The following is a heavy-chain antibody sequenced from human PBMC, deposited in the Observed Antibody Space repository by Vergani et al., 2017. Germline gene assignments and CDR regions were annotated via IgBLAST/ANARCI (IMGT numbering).Heavy chain of an antibody. CDR2: ISYDGSNK. CDR3: AKDAIAARPDGLYYYYMDV. CDR1: GFTFSSYG. D-gene: IGHD6-6*01. Sequence: QFHLLESGGGVVQPGRSLRLSCAASGFTFSSYGMHWVRQAPGKGLEWVAVISYDGSNKYYADSVKGRFTISRDNSKNTLYLQMNSLRAEDTAVYYCAKDAIAARPDGLYYYYMDVWGKGTTVTVSS. V-gene: IGHV3-30*18. J-gene: IGHJ6*03.